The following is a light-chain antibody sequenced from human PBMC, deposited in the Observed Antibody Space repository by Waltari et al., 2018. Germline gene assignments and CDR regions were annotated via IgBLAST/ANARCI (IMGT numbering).Light chain of an antibody. Sequence: NFMLTQPHSVSESPGKTVTISCTRSSGSIASNYVQWFQQRPGSAPTTVIYEDNQRTSRVPDRFPGSSDSSATSASLTISGLKTEDEADYYCQSYDSSARVFGGGTKLTVL. J-gene: IGLJ2*01. V-gene: IGLV6-57*04. CDR2: EDN. CDR1: SGSIASNY. CDR3: QSYDSSARV.